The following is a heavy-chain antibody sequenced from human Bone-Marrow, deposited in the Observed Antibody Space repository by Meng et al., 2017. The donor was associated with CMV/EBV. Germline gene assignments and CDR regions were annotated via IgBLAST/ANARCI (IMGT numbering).Heavy chain of an antibody. D-gene: IGHD2-2*02. CDR3: ASTHTHRHCSSTSCYMFDY. CDR1: GGTFSSYA. Sequence: SVKVSCKASGGTFSSYAISWVRQAPGQGLEWMGGIIPIFGTANYAQKFQGRVTITADKSTSTAYMELTSLRSEDTAVYYCASTHTHRHCSSTSCYMFDYWGQGTLVTVSS. CDR2: IIPIFGTA. J-gene: IGHJ4*02. V-gene: IGHV1-69*06.